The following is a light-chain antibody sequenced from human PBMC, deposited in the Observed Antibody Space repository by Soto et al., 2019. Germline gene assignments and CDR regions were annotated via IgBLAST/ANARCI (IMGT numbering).Light chain of an antibody. CDR1: RHIIRF. V-gene: IGKV1-33*01. Sequence: DIQMTQSPSSLSASVGDRVSITCQARRHIIRFIISFQQKPGKAPRLLIYDGSILESGVPSRFNGSGSETHFTLSINSLQPEDTATYFCLQYHYRPYTFGQGTMVDI. CDR3: LQYHYRPYT. J-gene: IGKJ2*01. CDR2: DGS.